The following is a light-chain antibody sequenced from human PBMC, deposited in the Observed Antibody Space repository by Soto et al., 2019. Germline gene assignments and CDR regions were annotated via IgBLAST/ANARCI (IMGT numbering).Light chain of an antibody. CDR2: RNN. CDR1: SSNIGINY. CDR3: AAWDDSLSGVV. Sequence: QSVLTQPPSASGTPGQRVTVSCSGSSSNIGINYVYWYQQLPGTAPKLLIYRNNQRPSGVPDRFSGSNSGTSASLAISGLRSEDEADYYCAAWDDSLSGVVFGGGTKLTVL. J-gene: IGLJ2*01. V-gene: IGLV1-47*01.